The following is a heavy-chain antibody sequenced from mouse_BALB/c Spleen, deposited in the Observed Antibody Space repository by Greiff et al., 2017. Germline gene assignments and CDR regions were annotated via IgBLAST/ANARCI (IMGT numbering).Heavy chain of an antibody. Sequence: VQLQQSAAELARPGASVKMSCKASGYTFTSYTMHWVKQRPGQGLEWIGYINPSSGYTEYNQKFKDKTTLTADKSSSTAYMQLSSLTSEDSAVYYCARRFITTATDYWGQGTTLTVSS. D-gene: IGHD1-2*01. J-gene: IGHJ2*01. CDR1: GYTFTSYT. CDR3: ARRFITTATDY. CDR2: INPSSGYT. V-gene: IGHV1-4*02.